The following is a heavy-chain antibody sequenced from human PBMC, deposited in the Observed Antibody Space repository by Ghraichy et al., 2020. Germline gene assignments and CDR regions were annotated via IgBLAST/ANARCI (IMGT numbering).Heavy chain of an antibody. CDR1: GGSFSGYY. Sequence: SETLSLTCAVYGGSFSGYYWSWIRQPPGKGLEWIGEINHSGSTNYNPSLKSRVTISVDTSKNQFSLKLSSVTAADTAVYYCARGRIVVVELRFLEWLPNYYYMDVWGKGTTVTVSS. J-gene: IGHJ6*03. D-gene: IGHD3-3*01. V-gene: IGHV4-34*01. CDR2: INHSGST. CDR3: ARGRIVVVELRFLEWLPNYYYMDV.